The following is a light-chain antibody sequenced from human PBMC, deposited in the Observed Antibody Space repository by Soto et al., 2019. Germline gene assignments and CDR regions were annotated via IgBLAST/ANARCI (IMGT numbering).Light chain of an antibody. CDR2: GAS. CDR3: QQYNTSWT. J-gene: IGKJ1*01. CDR1: LNIGDS. Sequence: TQMTQCPSSRSASVGDIFTITLRASLNIGDSLSWFQQKAGKPPTQLIYGASALQSGVPVRFSGSASGTDFILTISSLQPEDVATYYCQQYNTSWTFGPGTKVDIK. V-gene: IGKV1-16*01.